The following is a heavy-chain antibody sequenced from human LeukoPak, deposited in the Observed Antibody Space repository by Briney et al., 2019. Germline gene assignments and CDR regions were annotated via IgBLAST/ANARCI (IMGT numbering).Heavy chain of an antibody. D-gene: IGHD3-9*01. CDR3: ARTHRILTNRPYYFDY. CDR1: GYSFTSYW. CDR2: IYPGDSDT. V-gene: IGHV5-51*01. J-gene: IGHJ4*02. Sequence: GESLKISCKGSGYSFTSYWIGWVRQMPGKGLEWMGIIYPGDSDTRHSPSFQGQVTISADKSISTAYLQWSSLKASDTAMYYCARTHRILTNRPYYFDYWGQGTLVTVSS.